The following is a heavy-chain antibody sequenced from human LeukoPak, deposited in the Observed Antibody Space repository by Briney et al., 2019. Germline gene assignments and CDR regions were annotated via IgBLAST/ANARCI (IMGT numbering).Heavy chain of an antibody. CDR3: AKSSLGDTGAYQYYFDY. CDR1: GFTFSRYA. CDR2: ISDSGDST. Sequence: GGSLRLSCAASGFTFSRYAMSWVRQAPGKGLEWVSAISDSGDSTYYADSVKGRFTISRDNSKNTLYLQMNSLRAEDTAVYYCAKSSLGDTGAYQYYFDYWGQGTLVTVSS. V-gene: IGHV3-23*01. J-gene: IGHJ4*02. D-gene: IGHD2-8*02.